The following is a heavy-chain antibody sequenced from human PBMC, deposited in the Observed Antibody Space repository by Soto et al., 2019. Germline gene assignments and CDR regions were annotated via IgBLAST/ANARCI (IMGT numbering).Heavy chain of an antibody. CDR3: AKDCLLWFGDPFCGMDV. D-gene: IGHD3-10*01. Sequence: GGSLRLSCAASGFTFSSYAMSWVRQAPGKGLEWVSAISGSGGSTYYADSVKGRFTISRDNSKNTLYLQMNSLRAEDTGVYYCAKDCLLWFGDPFCGMDVWGQGTPVTVSS. CDR1: GFTFSSYA. CDR2: ISGSGGST. V-gene: IGHV3-23*01. J-gene: IGHJ6*02.